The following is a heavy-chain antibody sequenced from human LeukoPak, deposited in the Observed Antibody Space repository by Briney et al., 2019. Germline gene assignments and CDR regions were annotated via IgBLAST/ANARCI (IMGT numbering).Heavy chain of an antibody. CDR2: ISGSGGST. J-gene: IGHJ4*02. D-gene: IGHD3-22*01. CDR1: GFTFSSDA. V-gene: IGHV3-23*01. Sequence: GGSLRLSCAASGFTFSSDAMSWVRQAPGKGLEWVSAISGSGGSTYYADSVKGRFTISRDNSKNTLYLQMNSLRAEDTAVYYCAKDLRYYYDSSGYYYFDYWGQGTLVTVSS. CDR3: AKDLRYYYDSSGYYYFDY.